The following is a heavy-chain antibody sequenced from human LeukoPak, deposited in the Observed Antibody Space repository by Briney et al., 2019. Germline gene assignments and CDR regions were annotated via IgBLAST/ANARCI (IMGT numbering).Heavy chain of an antibody. CDR2: IDPSDSFT. J-gene: IGHJ6*01. Sequence: GESLKISCRGSGFDFSNYWINWVRQMPGKGLEWMGKIDPSDSFTNYSPSFQGHVTISADKSINTVYLQWNSLKASDTAMYYCERPAYDILTGDGMDVWGQGTTVTVSS. CDR3: ERPAYDILTGDGMDV. V-gene: IGHV5-10-1*01. CDR1: GFDFSNYW. D-gene: IGHD3-9*01.